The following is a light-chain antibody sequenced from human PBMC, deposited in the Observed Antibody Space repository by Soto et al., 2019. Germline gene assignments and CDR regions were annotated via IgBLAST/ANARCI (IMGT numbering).Light chain of an antibody. CDR3: SSYAGSNRV. V-gene: IGLV2-8*01. J-gene: IGLJ1*01. Sequence: QSALTQPPFASGSPGQSVTISCTGTSSDVGGYDYVSWYQQHPGKAPKLIIYEVNKRPSGVPDRFSGSKSGNTASLTVSGLQAEDEADYYCSSYAGSNRVFGTGTKVTVL. CDR1: SSDVGGYDY. CDR2: EVN.